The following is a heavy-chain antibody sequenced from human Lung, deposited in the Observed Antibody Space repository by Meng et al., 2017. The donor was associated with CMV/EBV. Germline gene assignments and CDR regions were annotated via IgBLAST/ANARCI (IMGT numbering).Heavy chain of an antibody. D-gene: IGHD2-21*02. CDR3: ARDRGFVVVTSGNCFDP. CDR2: TYYRSQWYN. V-gene: IGHV6-1*01. J-gene: IGHJ5*02. CDR1: GDSISSDNVA. Sequence: SXTLSLXCDISGDSISSDNVAWNWIRQSPSRGLEWLGRTYYRSQWYNDYAVSVKGRITINADTSKNQFSLHLNSVTPEDTAVYYCARDRGFVVVTSGNCFDPXGQGXVVTVSS.